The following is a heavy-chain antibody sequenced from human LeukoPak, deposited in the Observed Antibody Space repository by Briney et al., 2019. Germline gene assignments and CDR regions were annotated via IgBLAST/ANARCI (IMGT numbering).Heavy chain of an antibody. CDR1: GFTFSSYA. CDR3: STGGYGWFETLDY. V-gene: IGHV3-23*01. CDR2: ISGSGGGT. Sequence: PGGSLRLSCAASGFTFSSYAMSWVRQAPGQGLEWLSAISGSGGGTYYADSVKSRFTISTDNSKTTLYLQMNSLRAEDSAGYHWSTGGYGWFETLDYWGQGTLVTVSS. D-gene: IGHD2-15*01. J-gene: IGHJ4*02.